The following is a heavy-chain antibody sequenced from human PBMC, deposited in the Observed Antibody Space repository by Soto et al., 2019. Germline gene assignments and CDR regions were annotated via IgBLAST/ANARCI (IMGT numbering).Heavy chain of an antibody. CDR3: AREYSSRNWFDP. V-gene: IGHV4-31*03. D-gene: IGHD6-13*01. Sequence: QVQLQESGPGLVKPSQTLSLTCTVSGGSISSGGYYWSWIRQHPGKGLEWIGYIYYSGSTYYNPCLKSRVTRSVDTYKNQFSLKLSSVTAADTAVYYCAREYSSRNWFDPWGQGTLVTVSS. J-gene: IGHJ5*02. CDR1: GGSISSGGYY. CDR2: IYYSGST.